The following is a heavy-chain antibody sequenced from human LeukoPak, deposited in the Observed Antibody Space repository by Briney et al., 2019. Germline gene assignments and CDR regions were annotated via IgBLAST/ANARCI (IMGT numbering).Heavy chain of an antibody. Sequence: GGSLRLSCVASGFTFSTHGMHWVRQAPGKGLEWVAVISFDGSNKYYAESVKGRFTISRDNSKNTLYLQMNSLRAEDTAVYYCARVGQQLADYWGQGTLVTVSS. CDR1: GFTFSTHG. V-gene: IGHV3-30*03. CDR3: ARVGQQLADY. CDR2: ISFDGSNK. D-gene: IGHD6-13*01. J-gene: IGHJ4*02.